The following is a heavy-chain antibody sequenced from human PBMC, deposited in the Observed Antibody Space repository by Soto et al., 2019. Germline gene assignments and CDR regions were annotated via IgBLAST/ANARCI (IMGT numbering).Heavy chain of an antibody. CDR3: VSYRAMIWGVDY. J-gene: IGHJ4*02. Sequence: ASVKVSCKASGYTFTSYGISWVRQAPGQGLEWMGWISAYNGNTNYAQKLQGRVTMTTDTSKSHFSLGLSSVTAADTAVYYCVSYRAMIWGVDYWGQGTLVTVSS. CDR1: GYTFTSYG. V-gene: IGHV1-18*01. CDR2: ISAYNGNT. D-gene: IGHD3-10*01.